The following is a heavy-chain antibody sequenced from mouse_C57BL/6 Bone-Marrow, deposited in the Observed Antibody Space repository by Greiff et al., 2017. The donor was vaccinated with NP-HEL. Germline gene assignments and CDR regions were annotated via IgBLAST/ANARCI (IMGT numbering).Heavy chain of an antibody. V-gene: IGHV1-81*01. J-gene: IGHJ4*01. CDR1: GYTFTSYG. CDR2: IYPRSGNT. CDR3: ALTGFYAMDY. D-gene: IGHD4-1*01. Sequence: VQLQQSGAELARPGASVKLSCKASGYTFTSYGISWVKQRTGQGLEWIGEIYPRSGNTYYNEKFKGKATLTADKSSSTAYMELRSLTSEDSAVYFCALTGFYAMDYWGQGTSVTVSS.